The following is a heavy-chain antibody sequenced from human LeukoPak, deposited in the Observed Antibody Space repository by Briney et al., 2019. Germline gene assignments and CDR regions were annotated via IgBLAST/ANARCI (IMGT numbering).Heavy chain of an antibody. CDR2: IYPDDSNT. D-gene: IGHD3-10*01. J-gene: IGHJ3*02. V-gene: IGHV5-51*01. CDR3: ARTNLWFGELDAFDI. CDR1: GYSFTSYW. Sequence: PGESLKISCKGSGYSFTSYWIAWVRQMPGKGLEWMGIIYPDDSNTRYSPSFQGQVTISADKSISIASLQWSSLKASDTAMYYCARTNLWFGELDAFDIWGQGTLVTVSS.